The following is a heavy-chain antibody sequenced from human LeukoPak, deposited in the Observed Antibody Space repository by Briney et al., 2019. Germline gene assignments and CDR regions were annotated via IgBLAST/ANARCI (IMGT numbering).Heavy chain of an antibody. Sequence: PGRSLRLSCAASGFTFSSYSMHWVRQAPGKGLEWVAILSYDEINKYYADSVKGRFTISRDNSKNTLYLQMNSLRPEDTAVYYCARHIAESGTPDYWGQGTLVAVSS. V-gene: IGHV3-30-3*01. J-gene: IGHJ4*02. CDR1: GFTFSSYS. D-gene: IGHD6-13*01. CDR2: LSYDEINK. CDR3: ARHIAESGTPDY.